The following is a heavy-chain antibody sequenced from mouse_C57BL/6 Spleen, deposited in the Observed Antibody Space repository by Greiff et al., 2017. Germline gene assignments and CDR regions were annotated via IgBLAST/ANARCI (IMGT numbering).Heavy chain of an antibody. CDR2: ISDGGSYT. Sequence: EVKVVESGGGLVKPGGSLKLSCAASGFTFSSYAMSWVRQTPEKRLEWVATISDGGSYTYYPDNVKGRFTISRDKAKNNLYLQMSHLKSEDTAMYYCAAVATDYNAMDYWGQGTSVTVSS. J-gene: IGHJ4*01. CDR1: GFTFSSYA. CDR3: AAVATDYNAMDY. D-gene: IGHD1-1*01. V-gene: IGHV5-4*03.